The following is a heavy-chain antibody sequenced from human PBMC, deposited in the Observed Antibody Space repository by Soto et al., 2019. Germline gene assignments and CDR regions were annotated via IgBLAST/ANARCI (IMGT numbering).Heavy chain of an antibody. V-gene: IGHV3-23*01. J-gene: IGHJ3*02. CDR3: AHPRGYGVFDAVDI. Sequence: GGSLRLSCIVSGFSYAGYALAWVGQAPGKGLEWVAAVSGGGDSTYYAESVRGRFTISRDNSINTLYLQMRSLRPEDTAVYYCAHPRGYGVFDAVDIWGQGTMVTVSS. CDR1: GFSYAGYA. D-gene: IGHD4-17*01. CDR2: VSGGGDST.